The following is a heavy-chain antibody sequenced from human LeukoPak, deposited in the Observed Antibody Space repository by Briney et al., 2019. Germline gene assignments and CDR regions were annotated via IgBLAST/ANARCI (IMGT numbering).Heavy chain of an antibody. J-gene: IGHJ4*02. Sequence: GGSLRLSCAASGFTFSSYAMTWVRQAPGKGLEWVSSISGSGDYTNYAGSVKGRFTISRDNSKNTVYLQMNSLRAEDTAVYYCARDRDLSGFDYWGQGTLVTVSS. V-gene: IGHV3-23*01. CDR1: GFTFSSYA. CDR2: ISGSGDYT. CDR3: ARDRDLSGFDY. D-gene: IGHD1-26*01.